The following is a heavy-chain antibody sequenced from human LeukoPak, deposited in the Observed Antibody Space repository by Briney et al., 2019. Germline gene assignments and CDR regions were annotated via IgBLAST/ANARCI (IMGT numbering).Heavy chain of an antibody. Sequence: PGGSLRLSCATSGFTVSSSYMSWVRQAPGKGLEWVSVIYSGGSTYYADSVRGRFTISRDNSKNTLYLQMNSLRAEDTAVYYCARDRGEMATTVFDYWGQGTLVTVSS. CDR1: GFTVSSSY. V-gene: IGHV3-53*01. D-gene: IGHD5-24*01. J-gene: IGHJ4*02. CDR2: IYSGGST. CDR3: ARDRGEMATTVFDY.